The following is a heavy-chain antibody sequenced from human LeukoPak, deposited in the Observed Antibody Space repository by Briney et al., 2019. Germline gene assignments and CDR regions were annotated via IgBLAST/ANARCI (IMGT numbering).Heavy chain of an antibody. CDR1: GFIFSSHG. Sequence: GGSLRLSCAASGFIFSSHGMNWVRQAPGKGLEWVSGISPSGDITYYADSVKGRFTISGDNAKNTLYLQMNSLRAEDTAVYYCARGPAANSGNYYVGDYWGQGTLVTVSS. CDR2: ISPSGDIT. CDR3: ARGPAANSGNYYVGDY. J-gene: IGHJ4*02. V-gene: IGHV3-23*01. D-gene: IGHD1-26*01.